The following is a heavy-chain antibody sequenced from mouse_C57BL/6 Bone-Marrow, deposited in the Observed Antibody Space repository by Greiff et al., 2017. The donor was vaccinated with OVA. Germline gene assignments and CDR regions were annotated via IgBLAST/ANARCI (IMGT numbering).Heavy chain of an antibody. CDR1: GYTFTSYG. CDR2: IYIGNGYT. J-gene: IGHJ3*01. CDR3: AISQIYYDYDEAY. D-gene: IGHD2-4*01. Sequence: VQLKESGAELVRPGSSVKMSCKTSGYTFTSYGINWVKQRPGQGLEWIGYIYIGNGYTEYNEKFKGKATLTSDTSSSTAYMQHSSLTYEDSAIYFCAISQIYYDYDEAYWGQGTLVTVSA. V-gene: IGHV1-58*01.